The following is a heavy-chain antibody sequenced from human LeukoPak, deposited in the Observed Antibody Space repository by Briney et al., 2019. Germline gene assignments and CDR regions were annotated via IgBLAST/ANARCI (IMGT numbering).Heavy chain of an antibody. V-gene: IGHV3-7*01. D-gene: IGHD2-21*02. Sequence: GGSLRLSCAASGFTFSSYWMSWVRQAPGKGLEWVANIKQDGSEKYYVDSVKGRFTISRDNAKNSLYLQMNSLRAADTAVYYCARSIVVVTATFYYYYYYMDVWGKGTTVTVSS. CDR3: ARSIVVVTATFYYYYYYMDV. CDR2: IKQDGSEK. CDR1: GFTFSSYW. J-gene: IGHJ6*03.